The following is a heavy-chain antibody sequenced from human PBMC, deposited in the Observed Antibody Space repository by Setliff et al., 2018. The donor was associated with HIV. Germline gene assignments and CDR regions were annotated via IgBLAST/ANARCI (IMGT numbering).Heavy chain of an antibody. CDR2: ISSSGSTI. Sequence: GGSLRLSCAASGFTFSYYYMSWIRQAPGKGLEWVSYISSSGSTIYYADSVKGRFTISRDNAKNSLYLQMNSLRAEDTAVYYCAREVAGATERYYFDYWGQGTLVTVSS. D-gene: IGHD1-26*01. CDR1: GFTFSYYY. CDR3: AREVAGATERYYFDY. J-gene: IGHJ4*02. V-gene: IGHV3-11*01.